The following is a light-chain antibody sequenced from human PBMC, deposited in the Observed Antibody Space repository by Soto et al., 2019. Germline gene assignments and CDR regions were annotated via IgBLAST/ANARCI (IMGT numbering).Light chain of an antibody. CDR3: QRYDSFRT. J-gene: IGKJ1*01. CDR2: KAS. V-gene: IGKV1-5*03. Sequence: DIQMTQSPSTLPASVGDRFTITCRASQSISNWLAWYQQKPGKVPKLLIYKASTLESGVPSRFSGSASGTEFTLTISSLQPDDFATYYCQRYDSFRTFGQGTKVDI. CDR1: QSISNW.